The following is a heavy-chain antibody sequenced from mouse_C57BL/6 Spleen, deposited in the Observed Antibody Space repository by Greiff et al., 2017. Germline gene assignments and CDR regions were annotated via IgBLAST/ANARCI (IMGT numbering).Heavy chain of an antibody. V-gene: IGHV1-54*01. CDR2: INPGSGGT. D-gene: IGHD2-2*01. CDR1: GYAFTNYL. Sequence: QVQLQQSGAELVRPGTSVKVSCKASGYAFTNYLIEWVKQRPGQGLEWIGVINPGSGGTNYNEKVKGKATLTADKSSSTAYMQRSSLTSEDSAVYFCARGLWLRHYFDYWGQGTTLTVSS. CDR3: ARGLWLRHYFDY. J-gene: IGHJ2*01.